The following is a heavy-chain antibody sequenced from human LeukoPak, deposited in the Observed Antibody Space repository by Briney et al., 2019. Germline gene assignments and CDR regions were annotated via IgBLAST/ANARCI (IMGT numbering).Heavy chain of an antibody. CDR2: IYYSGST. D-gene: IGHD2-2*01. Sequence: SETLSLTCTVSGGSISSSSYYWGWIRQPPGKGLEWIGSIYYSGSTYYNPSLKSRVTISVDTSKNQFSLKLSSVTAADTAVYYCARQYTYCSSTSCYVSFDYWGQGTLVTVSS. V-gene: IGHV4-39*01. CDR1: GGSISSSSYY. J-gene: IGHJ4*02. CDR3: ARQYTYCSSTSCYVSFDY.